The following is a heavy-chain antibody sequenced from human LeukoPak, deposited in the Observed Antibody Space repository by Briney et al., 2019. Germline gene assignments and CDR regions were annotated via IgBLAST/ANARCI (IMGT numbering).Heavy chain of an antibody. V-gene: IGHV4-34*01. CDR2: XNHSGST. CDR3: ARGFPTTVTTYRGGYFDY. D-gene: IGHD4-17*01. J-gene: IGHJ4*02. CDR1: GGSFSGYY. Sequence: SETLSLTCAVYGGSFSGYYWSWIRQPPGKGLXXXXXXNHSGSTNYNPSLKSRVTISVDTSKNQFSLKLSSVTAADTAVYYCARGFPTTVTTYRGGYFDYWGQGTLVTVSS.